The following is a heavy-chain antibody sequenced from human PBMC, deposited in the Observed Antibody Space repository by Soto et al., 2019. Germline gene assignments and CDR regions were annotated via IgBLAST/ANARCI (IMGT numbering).Heavy chain of an antibody. D-gene: IGHD6-13*01. V-gene: IGHV4-59*01. CDR1: GGSISSYF. CDR3: ARDLAAVPRAFDY. Sequence: SETLSLTCTVSGGSISSYFYIWVRQPPGKGLEWIGSVYYTGTTDYNPSLKSRVTISVDTSKTRFSLNLRSVTAADTAVYYCARDLAAVPRAFDYWGRGTLVTVSS. CDR2: VYYTGTT. J-gene: IGHJ4*02.